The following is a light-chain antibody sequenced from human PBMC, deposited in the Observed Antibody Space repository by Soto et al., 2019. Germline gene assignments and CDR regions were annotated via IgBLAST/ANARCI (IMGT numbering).Light chain of an antibody. J-gene: IGLJ1*01. CDR3: RPYPGSYSYV. V-gene: IGLV2-11*01. Sequence: GVTQARAGNGSRRQAVTISCAETSGGVGGYNDVSWYEEEPGRARKLMIEDVSKRPSGVPDRFSGSKSGNTASLTISGLQAEDEADYSCRPYPGSYSYVFGTGPTVTVL. CDR1: SGGVGGYND. CDR2: DVS.